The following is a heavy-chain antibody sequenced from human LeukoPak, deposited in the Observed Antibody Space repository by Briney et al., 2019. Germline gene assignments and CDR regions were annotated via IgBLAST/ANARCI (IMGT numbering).Heavy chain of an antibody. CDR1: GFTFSSYG. CDR3: AKDGGCSSTTCYSPYYSDY. D-gene: IGHD2-2*01. CDR2: VSYDGSNK. V-gene: IGHV3-30*18. Sequence: PGRSLRLSCAASGFTFSSYGMHWVRQAPGKGLEWVAVVSYDGSNKYYAASVKGRFTISRVNSKNTLYLQLNSLRAEDTAVYYCAKDGGCSSTTCYSPYYSDYWGQGTLVTVSS. J-gene: IGHJ4*02.